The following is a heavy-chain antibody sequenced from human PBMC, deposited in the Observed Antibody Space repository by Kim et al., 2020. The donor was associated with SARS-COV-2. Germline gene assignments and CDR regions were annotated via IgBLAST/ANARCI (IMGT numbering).Heavy chain of an antibody. Sequence: GGSLRLSCAASGFTFSDYYMSWIRQAPGKGLEYISYISSTIIYTNYADSVKGRFTISRDNAKNSLYLQMNSLRAEDTAVYYCARVSTGTDAFDIWGQGTMVTVSS. J-gene: IGHJ3*02. CDR2: ISSTIIYT. D-gene: IGHD1-1*01. CDR1: GFTFSDYY. CDR3: ARVSTGTDAFDI. V-gene: IGHV3-11*06.